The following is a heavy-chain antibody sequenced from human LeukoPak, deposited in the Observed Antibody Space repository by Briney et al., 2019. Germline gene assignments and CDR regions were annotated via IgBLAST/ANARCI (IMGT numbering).Heavy chain of an antibody. CDR1: GASISSHY. Sequence: PSETLSLTCSVSGASISSHYWSWIRQPPGKGLEWIGIMYYSGSTNYNPSLKSRVTISVDTSKNHFSLKLSSVSAADTAVYYCARVLGPYYYMDVWGKGTTVTVSS. CDR3: ARVLGPYYYMDV. J-gene: IGHJ6*03. CDR2: MYYSGST. D-gene: IGHD7-27*01. V-gene: IGHV4-59*11.